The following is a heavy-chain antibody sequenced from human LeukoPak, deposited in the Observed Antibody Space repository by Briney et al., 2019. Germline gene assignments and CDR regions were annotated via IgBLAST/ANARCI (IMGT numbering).Heavy chain of an antibody. V-gene: IGHV1-8*01. CDR1: AYTYTSYD. CDR3: ARGDGYNPDY. CDR2: MNPNSGNR. D-gene: IGHD5-24*01. Sequence: ASVKVSSKASAYTYTSYDINWVRQATGQGLEWMGWMNPNSGNRGYAQKFQGRVTMTRNTSISTAYMELSSLRSEDTAVYYCARGDGYNPDYWGQGTLVTVSS. J-gene: IGHJ4*02.